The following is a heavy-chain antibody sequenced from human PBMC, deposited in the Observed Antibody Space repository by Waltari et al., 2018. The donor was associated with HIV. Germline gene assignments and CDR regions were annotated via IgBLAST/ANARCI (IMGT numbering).Heavy chain of an antibody. CDR3: AKTGYGDYGRDD. V-gene: IGHV3-30*18. Sequence: QVQLVESGGGVVQPGRSLRLSCAASGFTFSSYGMHWVRQAPGKGLEWVAVISYDGSNKFYTDYVKGRFTISRDNSKNTLYLQMNSLRAEDTAVYYCAKTGYGDYGRDDWGQGTLVTVSS. D-gene: IGHD4-17*01. CDR1: GFTFSSYG. J-gene: IGHJ4*02. CDR2: ISYDGSNK.